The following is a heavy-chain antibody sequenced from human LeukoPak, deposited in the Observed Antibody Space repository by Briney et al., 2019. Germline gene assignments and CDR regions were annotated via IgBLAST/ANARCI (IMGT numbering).Heavy chain of an antibody. J-gene: IGHJ5*02. D-gene: IGHD3-9*01. V-gene: IGHV3-21*01. CDR1: GFTFSSYS. CDR3: ARGSILTGWNWFDP. CDR2: ISSSSSYI. Sequence: GGSLRLSCAASGFTFSSYSMNWVRQAPGKGLEWVSSISSSSSYIYYADSVKGRFTISGDNAKNSLYLQMNSLRAEDTAVYYCARGSILTGWNWFDPWGQGTLVTVSS.